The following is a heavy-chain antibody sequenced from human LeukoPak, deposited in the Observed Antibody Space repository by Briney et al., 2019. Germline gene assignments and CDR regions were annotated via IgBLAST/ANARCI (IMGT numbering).Heavy chain of an antibody. Sequence: PSETLSLTCAVYGGSFSGYYWSWIRQPPGKGLEWIGEINHSGSANYNPSLKSRVTISVDTSKNQFSLKLSSVTAADTAVYYCARDVRIYSSSWYNWFDPWGQGTLVTVSS. V-gene: IGHV4-34*01. CDR2: INHSGSA. J-gene: IGHJ5*02. CDR3: ARDVRIYSSSWYNWFDP. CDR1: GGSFSGYY. D-gene: IGHD6-13*01.